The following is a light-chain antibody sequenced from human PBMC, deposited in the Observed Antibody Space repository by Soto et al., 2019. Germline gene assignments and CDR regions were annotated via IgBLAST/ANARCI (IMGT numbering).Light chain of an antibody. J-gene: IGKJ4*01. CDR3: MQALQSPT. CDR2: LGS. V-gene: IGKV2-28*01. CDR1: ESLLHSDGHNY. Sequence: DIVMTQSPLSLPVTPGEPASISCRSSESLLHSDGHNYLDWYLQKPGQSPQLLIYLGSKRAPGGPDRFSGSGSGTDFTLKISRVEDVGVYYCMQALQSPTFGGGTKVEIK.